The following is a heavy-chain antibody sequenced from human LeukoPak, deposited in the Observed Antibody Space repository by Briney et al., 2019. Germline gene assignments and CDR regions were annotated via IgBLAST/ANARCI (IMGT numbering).Heavy chain of an antibody. CDR1: GFTVGSSY. CDR2: IYGGGNT. J-gene: IGHJ4*02. V-gene: IGHV3-53*01. CDR3: ARRGDGGRSFDY. D-gene: IGHD4-23*01. Sequence: GGSLRLSCAASGFTVGSSYMNWVRQAPGKGLEWVSLIYGGGNTYYADSVKGRFTISRDNSKNTLYLQMNSLRAEDTAVYYCARRGDGGRSFDYWGQGTLVSVSS.